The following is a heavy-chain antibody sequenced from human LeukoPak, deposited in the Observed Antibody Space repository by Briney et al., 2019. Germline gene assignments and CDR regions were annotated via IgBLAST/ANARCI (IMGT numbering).Heavy chain of an antibody. J-gene: IGHJ4*02. Sequence: HPGGSLRLSCAASGFTFDDYAMHWVRQAPGEGLEWVSGISWNSGSIGYADSVKGRFTISRDRSQNTLYLQMNSLRAEDTAVYYCARGAMSTFARFDSWGQGTLVSVSS. V-gene: IGHV3-9*01. D-gene: IGHD2/OR15-2a*01. CDR1: GFTFDDYA. CDR2: ISWNSGSI. CDR3: ARGAMSTFARFDS.